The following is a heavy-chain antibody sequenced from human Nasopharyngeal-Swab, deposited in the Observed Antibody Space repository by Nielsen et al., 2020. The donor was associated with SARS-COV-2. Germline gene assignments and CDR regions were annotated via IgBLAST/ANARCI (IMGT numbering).Heavy chain of an antibody. J-gene: IGHJ4*02. Sequence: GGSLRLSCAASGFTFSSYAMHWVRQAPGKGLEWVAVISYDGSNKCYADSVKGRFTISRDNSKNTLYLQMNSLRAEDTAVYYCARGNYGDYVLFDYWGQGTLVTVSS. CDR2: ISYDGSNK. CDR1: GFTFSSYA. V-gene: IGHV3-30-3*01. CDR3: ARGNYGDYVLFDY. D-gene: IGHD4-17*01.